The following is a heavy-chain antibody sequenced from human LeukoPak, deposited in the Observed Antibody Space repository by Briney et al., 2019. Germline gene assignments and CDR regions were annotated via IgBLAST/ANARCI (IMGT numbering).Heavy chain of an antibody. Sequence: GGSLRLSCAASGFTFDDYAMHWVRQAPGKGLEWVSGISWNSGSIGYADSVKGRFTISRDNAKNSLYLQMNSLRAEDTALYYCAKGWLEFDYWGQGTLVTVSP. CDR3: AKGWLEFDY. V-gene: IGHV3-9*01. CDR2: ISWNSGSI. CDR1: GFTFDDYA. J-gene: IGHJ4*02. D-gene: IGHD5-12*01.